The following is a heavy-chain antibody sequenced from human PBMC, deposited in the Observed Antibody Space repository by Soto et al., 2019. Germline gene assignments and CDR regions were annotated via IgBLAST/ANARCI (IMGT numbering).Heavy chain of an antibody. V-gene: IGHV1-3*01. CDR2: INVGNGDT. Sequence: ASVKVSCKASGYTFTSYAIHWVRQAPGQRLEWMGGINVGNGDTKYSQQFQGRTTITRDTSASTAYMELSSLRSEDTAVYYCARNTYGSGYFDDWGQGTLVTVSS. CDR1: GYTFTSYA. CDR3: ARNTYGSGYFDD. D-gene: IGHD3-10*01. J-gene: IGHJ4*02.